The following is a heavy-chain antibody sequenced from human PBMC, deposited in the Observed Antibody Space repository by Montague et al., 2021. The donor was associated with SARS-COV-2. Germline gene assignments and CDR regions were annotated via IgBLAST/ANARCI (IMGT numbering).Heavy chain of an antibody. V-gene: IGHV4-4*07. Sequence: SETLSLTCTVSGDSISGFYWNWIRQPPGKGLEWIGRIYSSGSTDYNPSLESRVTMSVDTSKNQFSLKVNSVTAADTAMYYCARGGVADPPVVDYWGRGTLVTVSS. CDR1: GDSISGFY. J-gene: IGHJ2*01. CDR3: ARGGVADPPVVDY. D-gene: IGHD2-15*01. CDR2: IYSSGST.